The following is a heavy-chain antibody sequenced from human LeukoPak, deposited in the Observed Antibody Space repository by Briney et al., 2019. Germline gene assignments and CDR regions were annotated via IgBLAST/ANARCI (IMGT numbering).Heavy chain of an antibody. D-gene: IGHD6-25*01. Sequence: PGGSLRLSCAASGFTFSNAWMNWVRQAPGKGLEWVGRIKSETDGGTADYAAPVKGRFTVSRDDSKTTLYLQMNSLKTEDTGVYYCTVGQYSSAWTRDYWGQGTLVTVSS. CDR3: TVGQYSSAWTRDY. CDR1: GFTFSNAW. CDR2: IKSETDGGTA. V-gene: IGHV3-15*07. J-gene: IGHJ4*02.